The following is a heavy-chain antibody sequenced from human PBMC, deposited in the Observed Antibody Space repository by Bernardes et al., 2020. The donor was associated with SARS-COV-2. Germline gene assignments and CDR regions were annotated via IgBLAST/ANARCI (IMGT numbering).Heavy chain of an antibody. CDR2: ISADDGNT. V-gene: IGHV1-18*01. J-gene: IGHJ6*02. Sequence: ASVKVSCKASGYTFTSYGMSWVRQAPGQGLEWMGWISADDGNTNYAQKFQDRITMTTDTSISTAYMELSRLRSDDTAVYYCARDRSYSRVYYGMDVWGQGTTVTVSS. D-gene: IGHD6-13*01. CDR3: ARDRSYSRVYYGMDV. CDR1: GYTFTSYG.